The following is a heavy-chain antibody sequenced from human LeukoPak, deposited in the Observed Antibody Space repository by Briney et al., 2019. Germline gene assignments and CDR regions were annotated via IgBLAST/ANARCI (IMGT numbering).Heavy chain of an antibody. Sequence: PGGSLRLSCAASGFTFSSFGMHWVRQAPGKGLEWVAVISYDGSNKYHADSVKGRFTISRDNSKSTLYLQVNSLRAEDTAVYYCAKDIEWAPGGDAFDIWGQGTMVTVSS. J-gene: IGHJ3*02. CDR3: AKDIEWAPGGDAFDI. CDR2: ISYDGSNK. CDR1: GFTFSSFG. D-gene: IGHD1-26*01. V-gene: IGHV3-30*18.